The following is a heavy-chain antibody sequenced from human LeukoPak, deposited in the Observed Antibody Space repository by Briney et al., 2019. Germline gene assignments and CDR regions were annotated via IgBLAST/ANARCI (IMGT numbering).Heavy chain of an antibody. D-gene: IGHD6-13*01. V-gene: IGHV3-30*03. CDR2: ISYDGSNK. Sequence: GGSLGLSCAASGFTFSSYGMHWVRQAPGKGLEWVAVISYDGSNKYYADSVKGRFTISRDNSKNTLYLQMNSLRAEDTAVYYCARPSTGYSSSWSFVWDGRRNYGMDVWGQGTTVTVSS. CDR1: GFTFSSYG. CDR3: ARPSTGYSSSWSFVWDGRRNYGMDV. J-gene: IGHJ6*02.